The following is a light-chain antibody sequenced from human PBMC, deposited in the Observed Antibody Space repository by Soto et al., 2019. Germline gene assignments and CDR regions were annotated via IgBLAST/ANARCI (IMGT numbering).Light chain of an antibody. CDR3: QQYNNWPYT. CDR2: GAS. V-gene: IGKV3-15*01. CDR1: QSVSSN. Sequence: EIVMTQSPATLSVSPGERATLSCRASQSVSSNLAWYQQKPGQAPRLLIYGASTRATCIPARFSGSGSGTECTLTISSLQSEDFAVYYCQQYNNWPYTFGQGTKLEIK. J-gene: IGKJ2*01.